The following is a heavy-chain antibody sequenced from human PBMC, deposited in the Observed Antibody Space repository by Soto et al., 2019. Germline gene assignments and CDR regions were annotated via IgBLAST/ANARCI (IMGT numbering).Heavy chain of an antibody. Sequence: SETLSLTCTVSGGSISSSSYYWGWIRQPPGKGLEWIGSIDYSGSTYYNPSLKSRVTISVDTPKNQFSPKLRSVTAADTAVSYCASRLGYYYDSSGYPYWGQGTLVTVSS. CDR1: GGSISSSSYY. D-gene: IGHD3-22*01. CDR2: IDYSGST. V-gene: IGHV4-39*01. CDR3: ASRLGYYYDSSGYPY. J-gene: IGHJ4*02.